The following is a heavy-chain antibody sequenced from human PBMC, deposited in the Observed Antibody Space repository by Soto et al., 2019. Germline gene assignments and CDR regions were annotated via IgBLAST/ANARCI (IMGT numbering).Heavy chain of an antibody. Sequence: SETLSLTCTVSGGSISSYYWSWIRQPPGKGLEWIGYIYYSGSTNYNPSLKSRVTISVDTSKNQFSLKLSSVTAADTAVYYCARVGSSSWYGLVYFDYWGQGTLVTVSS. V-gene: IGHV4-59*01. J-gene: IGHJ4*02. CDR1: GGSISSYY. CDR2: IYYSGST. D-gene: IGHD6-13*01. CDR3: ARVGSSSWYGLVYFDY.